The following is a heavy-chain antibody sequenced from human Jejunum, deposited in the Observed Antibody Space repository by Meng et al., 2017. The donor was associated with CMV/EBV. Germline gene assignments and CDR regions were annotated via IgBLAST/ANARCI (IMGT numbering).Heavy chain of an antibody. V-gene: IGHV3-48*04. CDR2: IRSSGTTI. Sequence: FGCTFSSCRLNWGRQAPEKGLDGVAYIRSSGTTIYYADSAKGRFTVSRDNAKNSLYLQMNSLRAEDTAVYYCAKGDVTTGYDFDCWGQGTRVTVSS. D-gene: IGHD3-9*01. CDR3: AKGDVTTGYDFDC. CDR1: GCTFSSCR. J-gene: IGHJ4*02.